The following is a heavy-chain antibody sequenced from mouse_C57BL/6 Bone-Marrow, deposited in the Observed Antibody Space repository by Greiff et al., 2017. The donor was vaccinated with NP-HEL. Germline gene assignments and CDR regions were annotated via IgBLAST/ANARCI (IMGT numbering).Heavy chain of an antibody. CDR2: IDPSDSYT. D-gene: IGHD1-1*01. CDR3: ARRRYYGYYFDY. Sequence: VQLQQPGAELVMPGASVKLSCKASGYTFTSYWMHWVKQRPGQGLEWIGEIDPSDSYTNYNQKFKGKSTLTVDKSSSTAYMQLSSLTSEDSAVYDCARRRYYGYYFDYWGQGTTLTVSS. J-gene: IGHJ2*01. CDR1: GYTFTSYW. V-gene: IGHV1-69*01.